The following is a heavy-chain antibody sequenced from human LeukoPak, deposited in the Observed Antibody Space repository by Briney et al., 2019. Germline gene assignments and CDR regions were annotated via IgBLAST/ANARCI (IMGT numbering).Heavy chain of an antibody. D-gene: IGHD3-10*01. CDR1: GFTVSSNY. V-gene: IGHV3-66*01. CDR3: ARGQTPQVLLWFGELYPREDYYYMDV. CDR2: IYSGGST. Sequence: PGGSQRLSCAASGFTVSSNYMSWVRQAPGKGLEWVSVIYSGGSTYYADSVKGRFTISRDNSKNTLYLQMNSLRAEDTAVYYCARGQTPQVLLWFGELYPREDYYYMDVWGKGTTVTVSS. J-gene: IGHJ6*03.